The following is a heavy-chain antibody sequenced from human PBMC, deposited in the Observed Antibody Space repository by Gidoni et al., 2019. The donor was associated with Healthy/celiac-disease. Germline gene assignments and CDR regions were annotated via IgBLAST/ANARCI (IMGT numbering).Heavy chain of an antibody. Sequence: EVQLVQSGAEVKKPGESMKISCTCSGYSFTSYWIGWVRQMPGKGLEWMGIIYPGDSDTRYSPSFQGQVTISADKSISTAYLQWSSLKASDTAMYYCARQPPILYSSGWLLDYWGQGTLVTVSS. CDR1: GYSFTSYW. CDR2: IYPGDSDT. J-gene: IGHJ4*02. D-gene: IGHD6-19*01. CDR3: ARQPPILYSSGWLLDY. V-gene: IGHV5-51*01.